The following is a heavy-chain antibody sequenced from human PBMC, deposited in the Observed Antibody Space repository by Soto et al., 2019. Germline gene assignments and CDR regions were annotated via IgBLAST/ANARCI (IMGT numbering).Heavy chain of an antibody. CDR3: AKDGASGSYPPYYYYGMDV. CDR2: ISGSGGNA. J-gene: IGHJ6*02. V-gene: IGHV3-23*01. Sequence: EVQLLESGGGLVQPGGSLRLSCAASGFTFSGYAMSWVRQAPGKGLEWVSTISGSGGNAYYADSVKGRFTISRDNSKNTLHLQMNSLRADDTAVYYCAKDGASGSYPPYYYYGMDVWGQGTTVTVSS. CDR1: GFTFSGYA. D-gene: IGHD1-26*01.